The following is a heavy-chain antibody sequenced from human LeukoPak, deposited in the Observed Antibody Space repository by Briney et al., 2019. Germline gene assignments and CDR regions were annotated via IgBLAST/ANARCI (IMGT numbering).Heavy chain of an antibody. V-gene: IGHV5-51*01. D-gene: IGHD3-10*01. CDR3: ARRSRGGFDY. Sequence: KGWESLKMTCKGSGYSFTSYWVGWVSQMRGKGLEWMGIIYPGDSDTRYSPSFQGQVTISADKSISTAYLQWSGLKASDTAMYYCARRSRGGFDYWGQGTLVTVSS. J-gene: IGHJ4*02. CDR1: GYSFTSYW. CDR2: IYPGDSDT.